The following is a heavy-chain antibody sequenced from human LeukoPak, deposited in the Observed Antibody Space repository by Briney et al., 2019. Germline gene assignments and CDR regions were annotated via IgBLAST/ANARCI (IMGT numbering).Heavy chain of an antibody. Sequence: PGGSLRLSCATSGFSVSSYWLHWVRQSPARGLVWVSRVNGNGRSTSYADSVMGRFTISRDNAKNTLYLHMTSLRVEDSAVYYCVRSFRIPYCSGNSCYPTDFDFWGQGTLVTVSS. CDR3: VRSFRIPYCSGNSCYPTDFDF. V-gene: IGHV3-74*01. CDR1: GFSVSSYW. D-gene: IGHD2-15*01. J-gene: IGHJ4*02. CDR2: VNGNGRST.